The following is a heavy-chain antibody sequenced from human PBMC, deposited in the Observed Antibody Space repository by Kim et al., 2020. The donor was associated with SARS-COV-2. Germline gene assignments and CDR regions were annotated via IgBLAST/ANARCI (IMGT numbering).Heavy chain of an antibody. CDR2: ISYDGSNK. J-gene: IGHJ4*01. V-gene: IGHV3-33*05. CDR3: ARDLWDIVVVPAAVGFLY. Sequence: GGSLRLSCAASGFTFSSYGMHWVRQAPGKGLEWVAVISYDGSNKYYADSVKGRFTISRDNSKNTLYLQMNSLRAEDTAVYYCARDLWDIVVVPAAVGFLYCGHGTLVTASS. D-gene: IGHD2-2*01. CDR1: GFTFSSYG.